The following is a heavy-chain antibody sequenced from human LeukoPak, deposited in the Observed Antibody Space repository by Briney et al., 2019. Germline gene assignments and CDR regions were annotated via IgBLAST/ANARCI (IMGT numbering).Heavy chain of an antibody. J-gene: IGHJ4*02. CDR3: ARGPRAYGSGSYYN. CDR2: INHSGST. V-gene: IGHV4-34*01. D-gene: IGHD3-10*01. Sequence: SETLSHTCAVYGGSFSGYYWSWIRQPPGKGLEWIGEINHSGSTNYNPSLKSRVTISVDTPKNQFSLKLSSVTAADTAVYYCARGPRAYGSGSYYNWGQGTLVTVSS. CDR1: GGSFSGYY.